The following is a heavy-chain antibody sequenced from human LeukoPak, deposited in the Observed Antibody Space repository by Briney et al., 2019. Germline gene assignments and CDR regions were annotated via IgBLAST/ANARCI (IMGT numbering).Heavy chain of an antibody. CDR2: ISWNSASV. V-gene: IGHV3-9*02. J-gene: IGHJ6*03. Sequence: GRSLRLSCAAFGFTSVDYAMHWVRQAPGKGLEWVAGISWNSASVGYAGSVKGRFTISRDNAKNSLYLQMNSLRPDDTALYYCAKDMDAWIPTGRGMDVWGKGTTVTVSS. D-gene: IGHD5-18*01. CDR3: AKDMDAWIPTGRGMDV. CDR1: GFTSVDYA.